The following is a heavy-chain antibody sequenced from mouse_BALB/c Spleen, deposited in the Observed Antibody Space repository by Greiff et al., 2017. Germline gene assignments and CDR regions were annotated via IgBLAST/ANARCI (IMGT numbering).Heavy chain of an antibody. CDR2: INPDSSTI. V-gene: IGHV4-1*02. J-gene: IGHJ4*01. CDR1: GFDFSRYW. Sequence: EVQLVESGGGLVQPGGSLKLSCAASGFDFSRYWMSWVRQAPGKGLEWIGEINPDSSTINYTPSLKDKFIISRDNAKNTLYLQMSKVRSEDTALYYCARGPLNYYAMDYWGQGTSVTVSS. CDR3: ARGPLNYYAMDY.